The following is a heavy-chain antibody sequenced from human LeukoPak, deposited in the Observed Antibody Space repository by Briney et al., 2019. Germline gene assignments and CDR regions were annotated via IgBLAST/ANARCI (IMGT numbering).Heavy chain of an antibody. Sequence: ASVKVSDTPSGYTFPGYYMYWVRQAPGQGLEWMGWINPNSGGTSYAQKFQGSVTMTRDTSITTAYMELSSLRSDDTAVYFCARAPAPQGTDYWGQGTLVTVSS. CDR3: ARAPAPQGTDY. D-gene: IGHD1-1*01. CDR1: GYTFPGYY. CDR2: INPNSGGT. V-gene: IGHV1-2*02. J-gene: IGHJ4*02.